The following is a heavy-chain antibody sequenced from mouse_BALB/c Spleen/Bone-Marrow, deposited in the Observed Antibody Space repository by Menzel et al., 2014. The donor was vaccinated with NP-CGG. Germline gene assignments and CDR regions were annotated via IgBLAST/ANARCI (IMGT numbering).Heavy chain of an antibody. CDR3: APYYYGRWFAN. V-gene: IGHV14-3*02. D-gene: IGHD1-1*01. Sequence: EVQVVESGAELVKPGASVKLSCTASGFNIKDTYMHWVKQRPEQGLEWIGRIDPANGNTKYDPKFQGKATITADTSSNTAYLQLSSLTSEDTAVYYCAPYYYGRWFANWGQGTLVTVSA. CDR1: GFNIKDTY. J-gene: IGHJ3*01. CDR2: IDPANGNT.